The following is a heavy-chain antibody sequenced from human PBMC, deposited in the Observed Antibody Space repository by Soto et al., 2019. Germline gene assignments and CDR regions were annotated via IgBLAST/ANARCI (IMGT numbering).Heavy chain of an antibody. CDR2: ISAYNGNT. V-gene: IGHV1-18*01. J-gene: IGHJ5*02. Sequence: ASVKVSCKASGYTFTSYGISWVRQAPGQGLEWMGWISAYNGNTNYAQKLQGRVTMTTEKSTSTAYMELRSLRSDDTAVYYCAREDYDILTGYYPDSNWFDPWGQGTLVTVSS. D-gene: IGHD3-9*01. CDR1: GYTFTSYG. CDR3: AREDYDILTGYYPDSNWFDP.